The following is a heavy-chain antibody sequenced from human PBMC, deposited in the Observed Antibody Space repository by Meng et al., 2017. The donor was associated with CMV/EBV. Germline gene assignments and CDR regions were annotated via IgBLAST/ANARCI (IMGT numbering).Heavy chain of an antibody. D-gene: IGHD3-9*01. J-gene: IGHJ6*02. V-gene: IGHV3-48*03. CDR2: ISSSGSTI. Sequence: SCAASGFTFSSYEMNWVRQAPGKRLEWVSYISSSGSTIYYADSVKGRFTISRDNAKNSLYLQMNSLRAEDTAVYYCARDAHFDGLFLGNRYGMDVWGQGTTVTVSS. CDR1: GFTFSSYE. CDR3: ARDAHFDGLFLGNRYGMDV.